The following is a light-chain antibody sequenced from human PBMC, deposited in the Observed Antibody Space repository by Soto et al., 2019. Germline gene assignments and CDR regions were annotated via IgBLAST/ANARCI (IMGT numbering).Light chain of an antibody. CDR2: KAS. Sequence: DIQMTQSPSTLSASVGDRVTVTCQASQNINSWLAWYQQKPGKAPKLLIYKASTLESGVPSRFSGSGSGTDFTLTINSLQPDDFATYYCQQYTSYSPYTFGQGTKLEI. CDR1: QNINSW. CDR3: QQYTSYSPYT. V-gene: IGKV1-5*03. J-gene: IGKJ2*01.